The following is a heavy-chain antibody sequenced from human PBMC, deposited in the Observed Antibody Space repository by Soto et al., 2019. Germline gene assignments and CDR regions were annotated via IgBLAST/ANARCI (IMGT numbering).Heavy chain of an antibody. J-gene: IGHJ3*02. D-gene: IGHD3-3*01. CDR1: GFTFSGSA. Sequence: GGSLRLSCAASGFTFSGSAMHWVRQASGKGLEWVGRIRSKANSYATAYAASVKGRSTISRDDSKNTAYLQMNSLKTEDTAVYYCTRPFYDFWSGSPETFDIWGQGTMVTVSS. CDR2: IRSKANSYAT. V-gene: IGHV3-73*01. CDR3: TRPFYDFWSGSPETFDI.